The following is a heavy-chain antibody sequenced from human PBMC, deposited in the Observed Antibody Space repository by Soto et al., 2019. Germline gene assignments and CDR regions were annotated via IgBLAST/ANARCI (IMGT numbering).Heavy chain of an antibody. D-gene: IGHD2-15*01. CDR3: AREEPALYCHGASCSIPHFAY. V-gene: IGHV3-7*01. CDR2: IKEDGSER. Sequence: EVQLVESGGALFQLGGSRSLSCAAPGLPFITYEITWAAKARGKGLRGVANIKEDGSERFYEDSVKGRFTISRDNAKNSLFLQINSLRDEHTAVYYCAREEPALYCHGASCSIPHFAYWGQGTLVTVSS. CDR1: GLPFITYE. J-gene: IGHJ4*02.